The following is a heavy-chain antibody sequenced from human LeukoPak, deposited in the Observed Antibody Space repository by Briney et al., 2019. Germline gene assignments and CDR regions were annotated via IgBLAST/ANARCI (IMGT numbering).Heavy chain of an antibody. CDR2: IYYSGST. D-gene: IGHD3-9*01. J-gene: IGHJ5*02. CDR1: GGSISSGGYY. CDR3: ARRRYPNWFDP. V-gene: IGHV4-31*03. Sequence: SETLSLTCTVSGGSISSGGYYWSWIRQHPGKGLEWIGYIYYSGSTYYNPSLKSRVTISVDTSKNQFSLKLSSVTAADTAVYYCARRRYPNWFDPWGQGTLVTVSS.